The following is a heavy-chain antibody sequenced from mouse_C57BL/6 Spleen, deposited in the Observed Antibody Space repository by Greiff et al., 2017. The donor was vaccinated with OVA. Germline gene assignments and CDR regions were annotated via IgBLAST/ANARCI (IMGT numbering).Heavy chain of an antibody. D-gene: IGHD2-5*01. V-gene: IGHV3-8*01. CDR1: GYSITSDY. CDR2: ISYSGST. J-gene: IGHJ1*03. CDR3: ARYPYYSNYDWYFDV. Sequence: EVKLMESGPGLAKPSQTLSLTCSVTGYSITSDYWNWIRKFPGNKLEYMGYISYSGSTYYNPSLKSRISITRDTSKNQYYLQLNSVTTEDTATYYCARYPYYSNYDWYFDVWGTGTTVTVSS.